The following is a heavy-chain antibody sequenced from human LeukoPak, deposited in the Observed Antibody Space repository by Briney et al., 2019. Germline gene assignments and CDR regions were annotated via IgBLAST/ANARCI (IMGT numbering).Heavy chain of an antibody. CDR1: GFTFSSHL. V-gene: IGHV4-31*02. CDR3: ARNTYYYDSSGYYSLDY. Sequence: LRLSCAASGFTFSSHLMHWVRQHPGKGLEWIGYIYYSGSTYYNPSLKSRVTISVDTSKNQFSLKLSSVTAADTAVYYCARNTYYYDSSGYYSLDYWGQGTLVTVSS. CDR2: IYYSGST. D-gene: IGHD3-22*01. J-gene: IGHJ4*02.